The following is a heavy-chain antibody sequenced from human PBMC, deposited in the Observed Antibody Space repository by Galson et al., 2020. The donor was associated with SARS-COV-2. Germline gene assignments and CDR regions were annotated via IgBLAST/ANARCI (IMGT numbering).Heavy chain of an antibody. V-gene: IGHV3-21*01. CDR3: ARDHNCNDRIFDY. Sequence: GGSLRLSCAASGFTFSSYSMNWVRQAPGKGLEWVSSISSSSSYIYYADSVKGRFTISRDNAKNSLYLQMNSLRAEDTAVYYCARDHNCNDRIFDYWGQGTLVTVST. D-gene: IGHD1-1*01. CDR2: ISSSSSYI. J-gene: IGHJ4*02. CDR1: GFTFSSYS.